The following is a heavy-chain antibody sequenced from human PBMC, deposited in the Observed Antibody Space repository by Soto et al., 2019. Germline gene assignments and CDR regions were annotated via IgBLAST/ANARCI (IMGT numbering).Heavy chain of an antibody. CDR1: GGSTSSYY. CDR2: IYYSGST. CDR3: ARHRAVVPAAIPNWFDP. D-gene: IGHD2-2*02. J-gene: IGHJ5*02. Sequence: SETLSLTCTVSGGSTSSYYWSWIRQPPGKGLEWIGYIYYSGSTNYNPSLKSRVTISVDTSKNQFSLKLSSVTAADTAVYYCARHRAVVPAAIPNWFDPWGQGTLVTVSS. V-gene: IGHV4-59*08.